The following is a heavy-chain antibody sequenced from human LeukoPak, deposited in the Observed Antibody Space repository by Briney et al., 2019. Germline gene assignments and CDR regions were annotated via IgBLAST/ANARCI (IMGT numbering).Heavy chain of an antibody. V-gene: IGHV1-18*01. J-gene: IGHJ5*02. CDR2: ISAYNGNT. D-gene: IGHD3-9*01. CDR3: ARGPDYDILTGYYTP. CDR1: GYTFTSYG. Sequence: ASVKVSCKASGYTFTSYGISWVRQAPGQGLEWMGWISAYNGNTNYAQKLQGRVTMTTDTSTSTAYMELRSLRSDDTAVYYCARGPDYDILTGYYTPWGQGTLVTASS.